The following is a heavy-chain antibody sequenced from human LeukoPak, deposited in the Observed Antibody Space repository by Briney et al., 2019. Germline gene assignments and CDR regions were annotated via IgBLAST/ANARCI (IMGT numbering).Heavy chain of an antibody. J-gene: IGHJ4*02. CDR1: GFTFNNYV. CDR2: ISGSGGST. Sequence: GGSLRLSCAASGFTFNNYVMSWVRQAPGKGLEWVSAISGSGGSTYYADSVKGRFTISRDNSKNTLYLQMNSLRAEDTAVYYCAKAGDGYNYLLYFDYWGQGTLVTVSS. CDR3: AKAGDGYNYLLYFDY. V-gene: IGHV3-23*01. D-gene: IGHD5-24*01.